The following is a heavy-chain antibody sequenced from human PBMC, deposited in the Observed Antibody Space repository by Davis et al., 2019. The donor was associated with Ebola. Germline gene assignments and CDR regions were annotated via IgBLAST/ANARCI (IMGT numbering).Heavy chain of an antibody. Sequence: GESLKISCAASGFSFSDYDMHWVRQVTGQGLEWVSAIGAAADTYYSGSVKGRFTISRENGKNSLYLQMNSLRAGDTAVYYCAREAITGTTWYAFDVWGQGTMVTVSS. J-gene: IGHJ3*01. CDR1: GFSFSDYD. V-gene: IGHV3-13*01. D-gene: IGHD1-7*01. CDR2: IGAAADT. CDR3: AREAITGTTWYAFDV.